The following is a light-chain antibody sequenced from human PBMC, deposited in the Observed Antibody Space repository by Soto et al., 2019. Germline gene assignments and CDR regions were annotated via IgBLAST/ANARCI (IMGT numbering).Light chain of an antibody. CDR2: AAS. V-gene: IGKV1-6*01. CDR3: LQDYSYPRT. CDR1: QGIRND. Sequence: AIQMTQSPSSLSASVGDRVTITCRASQGIRNDLGWYQQRPGKAPKLLIYAASTLQSGVPSRFSASGSGTDFTLAISRLEPDDFATYYCLQDYSYPRTFGQGTKVEI. J-gene: IGKJ1*01.